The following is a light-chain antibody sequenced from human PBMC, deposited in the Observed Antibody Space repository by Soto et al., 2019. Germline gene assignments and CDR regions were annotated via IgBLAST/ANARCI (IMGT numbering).Light chain of an antibody. CDR1: QSVSSSS. CDR3: QQYGSSPLT. J-gene: IGKJ1*01. CDR2: GAS. Sequence: EIVLTQSPGTLSLSQGERATLSCRASQSVSSSSLAWYQQKPGQATRLLIYGASSRATGIPDRFSGSGAGTDFTITISRLEHEDFAVYYCQQYGSSPLTFGQGTKVEIK. V-gene: IGKV3-20*01.